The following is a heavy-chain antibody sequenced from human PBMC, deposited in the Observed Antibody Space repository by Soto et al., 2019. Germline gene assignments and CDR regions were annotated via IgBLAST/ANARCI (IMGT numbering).Heavy chain of an antibody. CDR3: ASITIFGVVMGFDP. V-gene: IGHV1-3*01. CDR2: INAGNGNT. J-gene: IGHJ5*02. Sequence: ASVEVSCKASGYTFTSYAMHWVRQAPGQRLEWMGWINAGNGNTKYSQKFQGRVTITRDTSASTAYMELSSLRSEDTAVYYCASITIFGVVMGFDPWGQGTLVTVSS. CDR1: GYTFTSYA. D-gene: IGHD3-3*01.